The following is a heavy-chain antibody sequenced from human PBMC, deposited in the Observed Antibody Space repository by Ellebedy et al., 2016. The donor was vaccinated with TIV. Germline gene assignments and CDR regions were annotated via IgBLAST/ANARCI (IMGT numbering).Heavy chain of an antibody. D-gene: IGHD6-13*01. CDR1: GFSFEEYA. J-gene: IGHJ4*02. V-gene: IGHV3-9*01. CDR3: TRGGAYSSWYWRN. CDR2: ISWNSGSI. Sequence: SLKISCAVSGFSFEEYAMHWVRQVPGKGLEWVSGISWNSGSIGYADSVKGRFTISRDDRKSLLYLDMSSLTADDTAVYYCTRGGAYSSWYWRNWGQGTRVTVSS.